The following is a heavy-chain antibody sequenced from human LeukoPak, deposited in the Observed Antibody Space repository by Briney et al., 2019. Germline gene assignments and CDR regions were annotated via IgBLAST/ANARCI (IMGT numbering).Heavy chain of an antibody. D-gene: IGHD3-10*01. Sequence: TSRNPSLTSRVTISVDTSKNQFSLKLSSVTAADTAVYYCARGGWFGIHYMDVWGKGTTVTVSS. J-gene: IGHJ6*03. V-gene: IGHV4-34*01. CDR2: T. CDR3: ARGGWFGIHYMDV.